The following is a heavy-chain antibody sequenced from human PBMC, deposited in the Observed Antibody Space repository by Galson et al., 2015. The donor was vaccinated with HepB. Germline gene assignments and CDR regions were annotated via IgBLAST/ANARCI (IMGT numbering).Heavy chain of an antibody. CDR2: ISAYNGNT. J-gene: IGHJ6*02. Sequence: SVKVSCKASGYTFTSYGISWVRQAPGQGLEWMGWISAYNGNTNYAQKLQGRVTMTADTSTSTAYMELRSLRSDDTAVYYCARVGMPPFDRGVYGMDVWGQGTTVTVSS. CDR1: GYTFTSYG. CDR3: ARVGMPPFDRGVYGMDV. D-gene: IGHD3-10*01. V-gene: IGHV1-18*01.